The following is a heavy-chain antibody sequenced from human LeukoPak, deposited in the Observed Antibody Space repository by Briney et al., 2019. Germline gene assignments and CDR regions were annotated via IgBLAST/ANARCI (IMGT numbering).Heavy chain of an antibody. Sequence: GGSLRLSCAASGFTFSSYGMHWVRQAPGKGLEWVAVIWYDGSNKYYAVSVKGRFTISRDNSKNTLYLQMNSLRAGDTAVYYCARDVGGYTSLIDYWGQGTLVTVSS. CDR2: IWYDGSNK. D-gene: IGHD5-12*01. CDR3: ARDVGGYTSLIDY. J-gene: IGHJ4*02. V-gene: IGHV3-33*01. CDR1: GFTFSSYG.